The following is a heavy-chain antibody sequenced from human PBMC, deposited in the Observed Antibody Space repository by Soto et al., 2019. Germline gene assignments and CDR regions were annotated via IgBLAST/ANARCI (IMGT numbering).Heavy chain of an antibody. CDR1: GYTFTSHY. D-gene: IGHD3-10*01. CDR2: MNPSGGST. Sequence: ASVKVSCKASGYTFTSHYMHWVRQAPGQGLEWMGMMNPSGGSTTYAQEFQGRVTMTRDTSTSTVYMEVTSLRSEDTAVHYCARALFEVQNAFNVWGQGTMVTVSS. V-gene: IGHV1-46*01. J-gene: IGHJ3*01. CDR3: ARALFEVQNAFNV.